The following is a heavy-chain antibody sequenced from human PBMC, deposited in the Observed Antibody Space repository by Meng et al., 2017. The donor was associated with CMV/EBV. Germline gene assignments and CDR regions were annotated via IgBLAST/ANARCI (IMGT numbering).Heavy chain of an antibody. J-gene: IGHJ6*02. CDR3: ARDHIRITIFGVVTDSRGYYGMDV. CDR1: GFTFSSYA. V-gene: IGHV3-30-3*01. CDR2: LSYDGSNK. Sequence: GESLKISCAASGFTFSSYAMHWVRPAPGKGLEWVAGLSYDGSNKSSADSVKGRFTISRDTSKNTLYLQMNSLRAEDTAVYYCARDHIRITIFGVVTDSRGYYGMDVWGQGTTVTVSS. D-gene: IGHD3-3*01.